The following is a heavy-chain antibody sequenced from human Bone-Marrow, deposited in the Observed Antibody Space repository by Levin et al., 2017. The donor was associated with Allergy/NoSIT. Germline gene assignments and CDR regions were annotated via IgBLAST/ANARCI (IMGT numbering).Heavy chain of an antibody. CDR2: INHSGST. J-gene: IGHJ6*02. CDR1: GGSFSGYY. Sequence: SETLSLTCAVYGGSFSGYYWSWIRQPPGKGLEWIGEINHSGSTNYNPSLKSRVTISVDTSKNQFSLKLSSVTAADTAVYYCARGTKVLRFLEWFPYGMDVWGQGTTVTVSS. D-gene: IGHD3-3*01. CDR3: ARGTKVLRFLEWFPYGMDV. V-gene: IGHV4-34*01.